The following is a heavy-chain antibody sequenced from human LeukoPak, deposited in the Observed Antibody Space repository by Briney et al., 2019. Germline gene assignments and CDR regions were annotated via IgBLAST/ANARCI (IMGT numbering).Heavy chain of an antibody. Sequence: ASVKVSCKASGYTLTSYDINWVRQATGQGLEWMGWMNPNSGNTGYAQKFQGRVTMTRNTSISTAYMELSSLRSEDTAVYYCARSYYDSSGYYILFDYWGQGTLVTVSS. CDR3: ARSYYDSSGYYILFDY. J-gene: IGHJ4*02. CDR2: MNPNSGNT. V-gene: IGHV1-8*01. D-gene: IGHD3-22*01. CDR1: GYTLTSYD.